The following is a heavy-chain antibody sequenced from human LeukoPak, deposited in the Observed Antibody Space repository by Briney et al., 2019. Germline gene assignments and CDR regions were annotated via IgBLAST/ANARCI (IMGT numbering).Heavy chain of an antibody. Sequence: PGGSLRLSCAASGFTFSTYGMNWVRQAPGKGLEWVSYISSGSRTINYADSVKGLFTVSRDKAKNSLYLQMNSLRAEDTAVYYCARGGSSRPHYWGQGTLVTVSS. J-gene: IGHJ4*02. CDR3: ARGGSSRPHY. CDR1: GFTFSTYG. CDR2: ISSGSRTI. V-gene: IGHV3-48*01.